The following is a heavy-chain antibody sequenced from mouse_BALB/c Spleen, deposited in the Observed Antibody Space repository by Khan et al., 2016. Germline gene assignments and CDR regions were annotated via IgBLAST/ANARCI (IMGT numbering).Heavy chain of an antibody. Sequence: QVQLKQSGAELAKPGASVKMSCKASGYTFTSYWMNWVKQRPGQGLEWIGYINPSTGYTEYNQKFKDKATLTADKSSSTAYMQLSSLTSEDSAVYYCARRGYYYFDNWGQGTTLTVSS. CDR2: INPSTGYT. J-gene: IGHJ2*01. CDR3: ARRGYYYFDN. CDR1: GYTFTSYW. V-gene: IGHV1-7*01. D-gene: IGHD2-3*01.